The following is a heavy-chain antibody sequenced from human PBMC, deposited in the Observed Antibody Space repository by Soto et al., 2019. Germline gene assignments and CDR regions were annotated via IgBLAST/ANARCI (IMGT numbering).Heavy chain of an antibody. CDR2: INPSGGST. D-gene: IGHD3-22*01. CDR3: ARAVYYFDSSGSMYYFDY. V-gene: IGHV1-46*01. CDR1: GYTFTTYQ. J-gene: IGHJ4*02. Sequence: ASVKVSCKASGYTFTTYQMHWVRQAPGQGLEWMGTINPSGGSTSYAQKFQGRVTLTRDTSTSTFYMELSSLRSEDTAAFYCARAVYYFDSSGSMYYFDYWGQGTLVTVSS.